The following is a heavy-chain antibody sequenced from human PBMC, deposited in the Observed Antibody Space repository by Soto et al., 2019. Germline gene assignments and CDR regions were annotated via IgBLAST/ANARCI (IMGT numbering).Heavy chain of an antibody. CDR3: ARERYCISRCCSLDR. Sequence: QVQLVQSGAEVKKPGASVKVSCKPSGYIFTTYGITWLRQAPGQGLEWMGWISTYNGNTTYAQRLQGRVTMTTDTSTSTAHMEVRSLRSDDTAVYYCARERYCISRCCSLDRWGQGTLVTVSS. CDR2: ISTYNGNT. V-gene: IGHV1-18*01. CDR1: GYIFTTYG. J-gene: IGHJ5*02. D-gene: IGHD2-2*01.